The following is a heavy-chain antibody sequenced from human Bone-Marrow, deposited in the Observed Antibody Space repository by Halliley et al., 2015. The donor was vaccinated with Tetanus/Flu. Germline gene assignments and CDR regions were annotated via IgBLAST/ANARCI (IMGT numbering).Heavy chain of an antibody. CDR2: IYYSGST. D-gene: IGHD3-3*01. V-gene: IGHV4-59*01. CDR3: VRAGLWSGFDY. J-gene: IGHJ4*02. Sequence: KGLEWIGYIYYSGSTNYNPSLKSRVTISADTSKNQFSLKLRSMTAADTAVYYCVRAGLWSGFDYWGQGTLVTVSS.